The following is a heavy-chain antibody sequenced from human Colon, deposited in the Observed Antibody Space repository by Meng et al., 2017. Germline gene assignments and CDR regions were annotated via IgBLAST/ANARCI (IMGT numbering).Heavy chain of an antibody. D-gene: IGHD1-1*01. Sequence: QVQLHESGPGLVKPSGTLSRTCTVSGDSISSDIWWSWVRQPPGKGLEWIGEVYHRGDTNYNPSLKSRVVISVDRSKNQFSLNLSSVTAADTAVYYCGRDQGRQLINHWGQGTLVTVSS. CDR2: VYHRGDT. V-gene: IGHV4-4*02. CDR1: GDSISSDIW. J-gene: IGHJ4*02. CDR3: GRDQGRQLINH.